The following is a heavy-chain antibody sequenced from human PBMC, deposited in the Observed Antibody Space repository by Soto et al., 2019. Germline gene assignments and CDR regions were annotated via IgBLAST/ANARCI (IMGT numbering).Heavy chain of an antibody. J-gene: IGHJ3*02. CDR1: GYTFTGYY. Sequence: QVQLVQSGAEVKKPGASVKVSCKASGYTFTGYYMHWVRQAPGQGLEWMGWINPNSGGTNYAQKLQGRVTMTTDTSTSTAYMELRSLRSDDTAVYYCVRDSQYSSSSRAFDIWGQGTMVTVSS. D-gene: IGHD6-6*01. V-gene: IGHV1-2*02. CDR2: INPNSGGT. CDR3: VRDSQYSSSSRAFDI.